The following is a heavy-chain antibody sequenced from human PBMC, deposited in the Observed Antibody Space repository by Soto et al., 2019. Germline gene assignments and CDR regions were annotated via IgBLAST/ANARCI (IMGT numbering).Heavy chain of an antibody. J-gene: IGHJ4*02. D-gene: IGHD6-6*01. V-gene: IGHV3-23*01. CDR1: GFTFSSYA. Sequence: EVQLLESGGGLVQPGECLRISCAASGFTFSSYAMSWVRQAPGKGLEWVSVISGSDDSTYYADSVKGRFTISRDNSKNTLYLQMNSLRAEDTAVYYCAKRSSSSTFDYWGQGTLVTVSS. CDR3: AKRSSSSTFDY. CDR2: ISGSDDST.